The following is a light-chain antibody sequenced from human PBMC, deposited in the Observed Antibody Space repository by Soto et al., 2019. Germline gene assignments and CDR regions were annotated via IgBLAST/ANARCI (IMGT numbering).Light chain of an antibody. Sequence: QSVLTQPPSASGTPGQRVTISCSGSSSNIGANSVSWYQQLPGAAPKLLIYSSDKRPSGVPDRFSGSKSGTSASLAINGLQSGDEADYYCGAWDESLNGYVFGTGTKLTVL. CDR1: SSNIGANS. CDR3: GAWDESLNGYV. J-gene: IGLJ1*01. V-gene: IGLV1-44*01. CDR2: SSD.